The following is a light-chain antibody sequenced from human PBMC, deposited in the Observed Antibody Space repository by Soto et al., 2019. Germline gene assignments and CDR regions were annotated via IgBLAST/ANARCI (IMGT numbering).Light chain of an antibody. Sequence: EIVLTQSPATLSLSPGARATLSCRASQSISTYLAWYQQKPGQAPRLLIYDASNRATAIPDRFSGSGSGTDFTLTISSLEPEDFAVYYCQQRSTWPLTFGGGTQVEIK. CDR2: DAS. V-gene: IGKV3-11*01. CDR1: QSISTY. CDR3: QQRSTWPLT. J-gene: IGKJ4*01.